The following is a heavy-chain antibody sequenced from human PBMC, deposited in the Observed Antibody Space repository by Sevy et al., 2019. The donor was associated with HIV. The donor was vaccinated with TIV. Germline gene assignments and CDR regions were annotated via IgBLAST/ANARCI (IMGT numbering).Heavy chain of an antibody. CDR3: ARDCLGPLGVPRGYYYYYGMDV. V-gene: IGHV3-30-3*01. CDR1: GFTFSSYA. D-gene: IGHD3-10*01. CDR2: ISYDGSNK. Sequence: QLGGSLRLSCAASGFTFSSYAMHWVRQAPGKGLEWVAVISYDGSNKYYADSVKGRFTISRDNSKNTLYLQMNSLRAEDTAVYYCARDCLGPLGVPRGYYYYYGMDVWGQGTTVTVSS. J-gene: IGHJ6*02.